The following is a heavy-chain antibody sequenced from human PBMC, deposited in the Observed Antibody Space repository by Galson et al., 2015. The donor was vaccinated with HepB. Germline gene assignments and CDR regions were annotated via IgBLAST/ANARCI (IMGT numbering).Heavy chain of an antibody. J-gene: IGHJ6*01. CDR3: TTSSLHQGPIGLPPGTLLQEHL. D-gene: IGHD6-13*01. CDR1: GFTLSNAW. CDR2: IKSTTDGGTT. Sequence: SLRLSCAASGFTLSNAWMTWVRQAPGKRLEWVGRIKSTTDGGTTDYAAPVKGRFTISRDDSKNTLYLQMNSLKTEDTAVYYCTTSSLHQGPIGLPPGTLLQEHLWG. V-gene: IGHV3-15*01.